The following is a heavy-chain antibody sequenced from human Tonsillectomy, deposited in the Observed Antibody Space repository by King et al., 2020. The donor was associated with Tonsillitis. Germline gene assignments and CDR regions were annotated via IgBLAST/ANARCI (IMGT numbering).Heavy chain of an antibody. V-gene: IGHV4-61*02. D-gene: IGHD6-6*01. J-gene: IGHJ6*03. CDR3: ARVLAARPHYMGV. Sequence: VQLQESGPGLVKPSQTLSLTCTVSGGSISSGTYYWSWIRQPAGKGLEWIGRIYTSGSTNYNPSLKSRVTMSIDTSKNQFSLKLSSVTAADTAVYYCARVLAARPHYMGVWGKGTTVTVSS. CDR2: IYTSGST. CDR1: GGSISSGTYY.